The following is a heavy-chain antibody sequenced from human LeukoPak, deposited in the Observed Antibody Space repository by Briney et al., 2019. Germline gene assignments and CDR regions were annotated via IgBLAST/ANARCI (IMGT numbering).Heavy chain of an antibody. J-gene: IGHJ4*02. V-gene: IGHV1-46*01. CDR1: GYTFTSNH. D-gene: IGHD6-19*01. CDR3: ARDRTVAGFHLEAY. CDR2: INPSGDST. Sequence: GASVKVSCKASGYTFTSNHIHWVRQVSGQGLEWMGAINPSGDSTSYAQNFQGRVTVTRDTSTSTVYMELSSLRSEDTAVYFCARDRTVAGFHLEAYWGQGTLVTVSS.